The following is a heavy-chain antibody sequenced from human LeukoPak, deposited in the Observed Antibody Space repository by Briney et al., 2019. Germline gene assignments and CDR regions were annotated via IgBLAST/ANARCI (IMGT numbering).Heavy chain of an antibody. J-gene: IGHJ4*02. CDR2: IYYSGST. V-gene: IGHV4-31*03. CDR3: ARSPLIPSGWPGFDY. D-gene: IGHD6-19*01. Sequence: TLSLTCTVSGGSISSGGYYWSWIRQHPGKGLEWIGYIYYSGSTYYNPSLKSRVTISIDTSKNQFSLKLRSVSAADTAVYYCARSPLIPSGWPGFDYWGQGTLVTASS. CDR1: GGSISSGGYY.